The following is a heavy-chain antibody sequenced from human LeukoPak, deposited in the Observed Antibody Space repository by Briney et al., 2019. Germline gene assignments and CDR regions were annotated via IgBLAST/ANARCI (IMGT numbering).Heavy chain of an antibody. CDR2: IRYDGSNK. Sequence: GGSLRLSCAASGFTFSSYGMHWVRQAPGKGLEWVAFIRYDGSNKYYADSVKGRFTISRDNSKNTLYLQMNSLRAEDTAVYYCAKDHDYYDSSGYPDYWGQGTLVTVSS. CDR3: AKDHDYYDSSGYPDY. J-gene: IGHJ4*02. D-gene: IGHD3-22*01. V-gene: IGHV3-30*02. CDR1: GFTFSSYG.